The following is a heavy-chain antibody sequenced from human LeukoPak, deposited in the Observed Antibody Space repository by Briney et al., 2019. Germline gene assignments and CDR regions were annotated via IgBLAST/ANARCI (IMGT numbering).Heavy chain of an antibody. D-gene: IGHD6-19*01. CDR3: ARGPGYSSGGGDDY. J-gene: IGHJ4*02. Sequence: GRSLRLSCAASGFTFDDYAMHWVRQAPGKGLEWVSYISSSSSTIYYADSVKGRFTISRDNAKNSLYLQMNSLRAEDTAVYYCARGPGYSSGGGDDYWGQGTLVTVSS. CDR1: GFTFDDYA. V-gene: IGHV3-48*01. CDR2: ISSSSSTI.